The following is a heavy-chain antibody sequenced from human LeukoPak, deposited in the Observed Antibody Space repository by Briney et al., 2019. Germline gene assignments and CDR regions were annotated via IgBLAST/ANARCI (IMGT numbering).Heavy chain of an antibody. Sequence: PGGSLRLSCAASGFTFNTYAMSWVRQAPGKGLEWVSLISGNADTTYYADSVKGRFTIFRDNSKNMLYLQMNSLRVEDTAVYYCAKGHGDSSGYYYFDSWGQGTLVTVSS. J-gene: IGHJ4*02. CDR3: AKGHGDSSGYYYFDS. CDR2: ISGNADTT. D-gene: IGHD3-22*01. V-gene: IGHV3-23*01. CDR1: GFTFNTYA.